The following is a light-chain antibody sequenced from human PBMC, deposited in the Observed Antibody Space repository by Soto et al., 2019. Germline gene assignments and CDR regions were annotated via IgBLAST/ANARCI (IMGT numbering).Light chain of an antibody. CDR3: QQSYSTTWT. CDR1: QSISTY. CDR2: AAS. J-gene: IGKJ1*01. V-gene: IGKV1-39*01. Sequence: DIQMTQSPATLSAPVGDRVTITCRASQSISTYLNWYQQKQGKAPKLLIYAASSLQTGVPSRFSGSESETDFTLTISSLQPEDFANYSCQQSYSTTWTFGQGTKVDIK.